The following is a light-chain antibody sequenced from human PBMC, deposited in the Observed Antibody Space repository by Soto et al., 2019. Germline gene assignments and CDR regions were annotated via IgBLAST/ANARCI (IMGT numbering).Light chain of an antibody. J-gene: IGLJ1*01. Sequence: QSVLTQPPSVSAAPGQKVTISCSGSSSNIGGNSVSWYQQLPGTAPKLLIYDDNKRPSGIPDRFSGSKSGNTASLTISGLQAEDESEYYCCSYAGYYTYVFGTGTKVTVL. CDR3: CSYAGYYTYV. CDR1: SSNIGGNS. V-gene: IGLV1-51*01. CDR2: DDN.